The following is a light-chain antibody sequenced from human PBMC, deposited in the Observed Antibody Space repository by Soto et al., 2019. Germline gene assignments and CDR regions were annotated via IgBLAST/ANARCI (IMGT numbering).Light chain of an antibody. Sequence: DVQMTQSPSSLSASVGDRVTITCQASHDIGTYLNWYQHKPGKAPKLLIFDTSHLATGVPARFRGSGSDTYFTFTITNLQAEDFAAYYCQQFDSVPLTFGGGTNVEI. CDR1: HDIGTY. V-gene: IGKV1-33*01. J-gene: IGKJ4*01. CDR2: DTS. CDR3: QQFDSVPLT.